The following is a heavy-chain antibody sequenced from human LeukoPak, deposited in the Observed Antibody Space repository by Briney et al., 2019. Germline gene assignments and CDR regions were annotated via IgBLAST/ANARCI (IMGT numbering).Heavy chain of an antibody. CDR3: AREWGQRTDAFDI. CDR2: ISSSSSTI. CDR1: GFTFSSYW. Sequence: TGGSLRLSCAASGFTFSSYWMSWVRQAPGKGLEWVSYISSSSSTIYYADSVKGRFTISRDNAKNSLYLQMNSLRAEDTAVYYCAREWGQRTDAFDIWGQGTMVTVSS. J-gene: IGHJ3*02. V-gene: IGHV3-48*01. D-gene: IGHD1-26*01.